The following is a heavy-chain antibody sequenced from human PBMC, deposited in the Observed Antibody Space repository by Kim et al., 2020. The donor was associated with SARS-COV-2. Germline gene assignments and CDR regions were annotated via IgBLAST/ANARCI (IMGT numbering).Heavy chain of an antibody. V-gene: IGHV4-38-2*02. CDR3: ARGVRGVITPFDY. CDR2: IYHSGST. CDR1: GYSISSGYY. Sequence: SETLSLTCTVSGYSISSGYYWGWIRQPPGKGLEWIGSIYHSGSTYYNPSLKSRVTISVDTSKNQFSLKLSSVTAADTAVYYCARGVRGVITPFDYWGQGTLVTVSS. D-gene: IGHD3-10*01. J-gene: IGHJ4*02.